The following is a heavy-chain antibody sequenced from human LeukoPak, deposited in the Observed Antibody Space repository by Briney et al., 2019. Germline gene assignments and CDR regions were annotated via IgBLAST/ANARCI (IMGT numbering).Heavy chain of an antibody. Sequence: GGSLRLSCAASGFTFTTYAMRWVRQAPGRGLDWVSSISASHENKYSADSVKGRFTISRDNSRNTLYLQMDSLKVEDTAIYYGSTPTGSYPGGFDNWGQGTQVTVS. CDR3: STPTGSYPGGFDN. V-gene: IGHV3-23*01. J-gene: IGHJ4*02. CDR1: GFTFTTYA. D-gene: IGHD1-26*01. CDR2: ISASHENK.